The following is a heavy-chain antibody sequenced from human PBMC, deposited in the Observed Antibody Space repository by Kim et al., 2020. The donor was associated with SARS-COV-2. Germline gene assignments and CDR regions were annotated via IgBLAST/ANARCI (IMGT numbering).Heavy chain of an antibody. CDR1: GFTFKDHA. Sequence: GGSLRLSCAASGFTFKDHAMHWVRQVPGKGLEWVSLISGDGDNTYYADSVRGRFTLSRDNNKNSLYLQMNSLTTEDTDLYYCVKDVRYFDWLLSGDYYYYFGLDVWGQGTSVTVSS. D-gene: IGHD3-9*01. CDR2: ISGDGDNT. CDR3: VKDVRYFDWLLSGDYYYYFGLDV. J-gene: IGHJ6*02. V-gene: IGHV3-43*02.